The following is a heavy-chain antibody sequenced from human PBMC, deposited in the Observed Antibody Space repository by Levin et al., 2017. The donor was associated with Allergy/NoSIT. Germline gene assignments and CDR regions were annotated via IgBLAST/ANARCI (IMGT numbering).Heavy chain of an antibody. D-gene: IGHD3-22*01. Sequence: SGPTLVKPTQTLTLTCTFSGFSLNISGVGVGWIRQPPGKALEWLALIYWDDDKRYSPSLKSRLTITKDTSKNQVVLTMINMDPVDTATYYCGHSDRYYYDSSGYGGNGAFDIWGQGTMVTVSS. CDR3: GHSDRYYYDSSGYGGNGAFDI. CDR1: GFSLNISGVG. J-gene: IGHJ3*02. V-gene: IGHV2-5*02. CDR2: IYWDDDK.